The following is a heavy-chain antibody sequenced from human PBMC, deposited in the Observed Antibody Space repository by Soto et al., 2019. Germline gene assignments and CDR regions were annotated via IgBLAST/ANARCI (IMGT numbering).Heavy chain of an antibody. CDR3: VKRSGQSHDWGTFDI. D-gene: IGHD3-9*01. V-gene: IGHV3-23*01. CDR1: GFTFRSYA. J-gene: IGHJ3*02. Sequence: EVQLLESGGGLVQPGGSLRVSCAASGFTFRSYAMCWVHQAPRKGLEWLSCLGGSGDSTYYADSVQGRFTISRDNSKNTVDLQMNSLRAEDTAVYYCVKRSGQSHDWGTFDIWGQGAMVTVSS. CDR2: LGGSGDST.